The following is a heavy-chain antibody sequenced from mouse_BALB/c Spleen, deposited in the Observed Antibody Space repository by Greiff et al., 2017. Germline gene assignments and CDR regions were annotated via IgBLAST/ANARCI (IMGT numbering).Heavy chain of an antibody. J-gene: IGHJ3*01. CDR2: IWAGGST. V-gene: IGHV2-9*02. CDR3: ARDGTTATAWFAY. CDR1: GFSLTSYG. Sequence: QVQLKQSGPGLVAPSQSLSITCTVSGFSLTSYGVHWVRQPPGKGLEWLGVIWAGGSTNYNSALMSRLSISKDNSKSQVFLKMNSLQTDDTAMYYCARDGTTATAWFAYWGQGTLVTVSA. D-gene: IGHD1-2*01.